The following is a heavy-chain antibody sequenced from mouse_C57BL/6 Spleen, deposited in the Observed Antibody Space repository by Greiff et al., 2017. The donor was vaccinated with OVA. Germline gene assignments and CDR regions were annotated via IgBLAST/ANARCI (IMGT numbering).Heavy chain of an antibody. V-gene: IGHV5-9-1*02. CDR2: ISSGGDYI. Sequence: DVHLVESGEGLVKPGGSLKLSCAASGFTFSSYAMSWVRQTPEKRLEWVAYISSGGDYIYYADTVKGRFTISRDNARNTLYLQMSSLKSEDTAMYYCTRDGDYDGPAWFAYWGQGTLVTVSA. J-gene: IGHJ3*01. CDR1: GFTFSSYA. D-gene: IGHD2-4*01. CDR3: TRDGDYDGPAWFAY.